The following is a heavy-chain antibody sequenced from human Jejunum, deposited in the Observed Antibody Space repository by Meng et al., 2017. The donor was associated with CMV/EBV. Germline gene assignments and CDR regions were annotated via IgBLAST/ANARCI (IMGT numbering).Heavy chain of an antibody. J-gene: IGHJ4*02. CDR1: GFSFRIYG. CDR2: IRYDGTVQ. CDR3: AKVGFGWYSIDY. Sequence: VRPVDSGVGVVQPGGSRRLSCVASGFSFRIYGMHCGRQAPGKGLEWVAFIRYDGTVQNYADSVKGRFTISRDNSWNMLSLEMNSLRPEDTAVYYCAKVGFGWYSIDYWGQGTLVTVSS. D-gene: IGHD6-19*01. V-gene: IGHV3-30*02.